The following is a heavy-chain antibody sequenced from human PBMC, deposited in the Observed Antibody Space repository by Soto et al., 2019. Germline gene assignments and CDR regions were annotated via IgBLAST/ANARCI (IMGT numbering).Heavy chain of an antibody. CDR3: ARDVAARPGDYYYYGMDV. D-gene: IGHD6-6*01. CDR2: ISYDGSNK. CDR1: GFTFSSYA. V-gene: IGHV3-30*14. Sequence: GGSLRLSCAASGFTFSSYAMHWVRQAPGKGLEWVAVISYDGSNKYYADSVKGRFTISRDNSKNTLYLQMNSLRAEDTAVYYCARDVAARPGDYYYYGMDVWGQGTTVTVSS. J-gene: IGHJ6*02.